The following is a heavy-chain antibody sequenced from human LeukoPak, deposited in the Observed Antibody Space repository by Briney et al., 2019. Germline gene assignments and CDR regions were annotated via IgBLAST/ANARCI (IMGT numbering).Heavy chain of an antibody. V-gene: IGHV4-59*01. J-gene: IGHJ6*03. CDR1: RFSINSNYY. CDR2: IYYSGST. Sequence: SETLSLTCTVSRFSINSNYYWGWIRQPPGKGLEWIGYIYYSGSTNYNPSLKSRVTISVDTSKNQFSLKLSSVTAADTAVYYCARGRGDPPTTYYYYMDVWGKGTTVTISS. D-gene: IGHD2/OR15-2a*01. CDR3: ARGRGDPPTTYYYYMDV.